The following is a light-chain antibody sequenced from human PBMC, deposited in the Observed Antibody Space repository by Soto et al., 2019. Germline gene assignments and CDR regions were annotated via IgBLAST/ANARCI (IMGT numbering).Light chain of an antibody. CDR2: DAS. V-gene: IGKV3-11*01. CDR1: QSVSTY. J-gene: IGKJ3*01. Sequence: EIVLTQSPATPSLSPGERATLSCRASQSVSTYLAWYQQKAGQAPRLLIYDASNRATGIPARFIGSGSGTDFTLTISSLEPEDFAVYYCQQRSNWPTTVGPGTKVDIK. CDR3: QQRSNWPTT.